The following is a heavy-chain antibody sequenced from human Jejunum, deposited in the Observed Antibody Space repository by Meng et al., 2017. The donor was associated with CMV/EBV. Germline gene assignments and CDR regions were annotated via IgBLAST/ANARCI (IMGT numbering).Heavy chain of an antibody. V-gene: IGHV3-66*02. CDR1: TVSSNY. D-gene: IGHD2-2*02. CDR2: IHSGGNT. CDR3: ARKGYCSGTDCYRAFDI. Sequence: TVSSNYMTWVRQAPGKGLEWVSAIHSGGNTYYPDSVKGRFTISRDNSKNTLYLQMNSLRAEDTAVYFCARKGYCSGTDCYRAFDIWGHGTMVTVSS. J-gene: IGHJ3*02.